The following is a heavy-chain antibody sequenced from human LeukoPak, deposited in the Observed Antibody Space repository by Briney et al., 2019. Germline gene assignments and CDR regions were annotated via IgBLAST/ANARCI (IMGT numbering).Heavy chain of an antibody. J-gene: IGHJ3*02. CDR1: GYTLTELS. V-gene: IGHV1-24*01. Sequence: GASVKVSCKVSGYTLTELSMHWVRQAPGKGLEWMGGFDPEDGETIYAQKFQGRVTMTEDTSTDTAYMELSSLRSEDTAVYYCATDPQVIAALHHGRTGFAFDIWGQGTMVTVSS. CDR3: ATDPQVIAALHHGRTGFAFDI. CDR2: FDPEDGET. D-gene: IGHD6-6*01.